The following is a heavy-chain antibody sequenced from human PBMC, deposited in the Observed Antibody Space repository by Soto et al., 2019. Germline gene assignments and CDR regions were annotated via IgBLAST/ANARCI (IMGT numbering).Heavy chain of an antibody. J-gene: IGHJ5*02. CDR3: ARDAQGDSSSWFDP. CDR1: GFTFSSYA. CDR2: ISYDGSNK. V-gene: IGHV3-30-3*01. Sequence: QVQLVESGGGVVQPGRSLRLSCAASGFTFSSYAMHWVRQAPGKGLEWVAVISYDGSNKYYADSVKGRFTISRDNSKNTLYLQMNSLRAEDTAVYYCARDAQGDSSSWFDPWGQGTLVTVSS. D-gene: IGHD6-13*01.